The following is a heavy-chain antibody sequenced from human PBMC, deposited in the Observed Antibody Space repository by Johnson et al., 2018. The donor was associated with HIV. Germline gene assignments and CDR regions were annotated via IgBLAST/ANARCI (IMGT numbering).Heavy chain of an antibody. D-gene: IGHD6-13*01. CDR2: IKQDGSEK. CDR1: GFTFSSYW. Sequence: VQLVESGGGLVQPGGSLRLSCAASGFTFSSYWMSWVRQAPGKGLEWVANIKQDGSEKYYVDSVKGRFTISRDNSKNTLYLQMNSLRAEDTAVYYCARSRVAAALGVNDAFDIWGQGTMVTVSS. J-gene: IGHJ3*02. CDR3: ARSRVAAALGVNDAFDI. V-gene: IGHV3-7*02.